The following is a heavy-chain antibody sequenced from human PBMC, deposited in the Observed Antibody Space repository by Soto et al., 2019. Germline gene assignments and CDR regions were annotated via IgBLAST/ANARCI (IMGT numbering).Heavy chain of an antibody. J-gene: IGHJ4*02. V-gene: IGHV3-7*01. CDR3: ARDAAAMRIVSLLTSPDY. CDR1: GFTFSNYW. D-gene: IGHD3-22*01. Sequence: GGSLRLSCAASGFTFSNYWMTWVRQAPGEGLEWVANIKQDGSETYYVDSVKGRFTISRDNAKNSLYLQMNSLRVEDTAVYYCARDAAAMRIVSLLTSPDYWGQGTLVTVSS. CDR2: IKQDGSET.